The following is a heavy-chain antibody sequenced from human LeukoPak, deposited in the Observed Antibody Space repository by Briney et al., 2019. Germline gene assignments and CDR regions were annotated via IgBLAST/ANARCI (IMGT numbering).Heavy chain of an antibody. D-gene: IGHD2-2*01. CDR2: ISGSGGST. Sequence: GGSLRLSCAASGFTFSSYAMSWVRQAPGKGLEGVSAISGSGGSTYYADSVKGRFTISRDNSKNTLYLQMNSLRAEDTAVYYCAKDPQFVVVPAAHNNWFDPWGQGTLVTVSS. CDR1: GFTFSSYA. V-gene: IGHV3-23*01. J-gene: IGHJ5*02. CDR3: AKDPQFVVVPAAHNNWFDP.